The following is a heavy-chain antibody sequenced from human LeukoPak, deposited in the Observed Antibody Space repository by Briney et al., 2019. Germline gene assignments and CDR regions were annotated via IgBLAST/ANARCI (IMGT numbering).Heavy chain of an antibody. V-gene: IGHV1-3*01. CDR3: ARDRYCSGGSCQPGRLKLDY. Sequence: ASVKVSCKASGYVFVIYNIHWVRQAPGQRLEWMGWINGGNGNTKYSQKFQDRVTITKDTSASTVYMELSRLRSEDTAVYYCARDRYCSGGSCQPGRLKLDYWGQGTPVTVSS. CDR1: GYVFVIYN. CDR2: INGGNGNT. D-gene: IGHD2-15*01. J-gene: IGHJ4*02.